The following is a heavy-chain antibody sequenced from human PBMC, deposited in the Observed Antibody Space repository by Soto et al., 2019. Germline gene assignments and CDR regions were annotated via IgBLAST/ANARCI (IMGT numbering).Heavy chain of an antibody. CDR2: ISWDGGST. J-gene: IGHJ6*02. CDR1: GFTFDDYT. Sequence: GGSLRLSCAASGFTFDDYTMHWVRQAPGKGLEWVSLISWDGGSTYYADSVKGRFTISRDNSKNSLYLQMNSLRTEDTALYYCAKGGYSFYYCYGMDVWGQGTTVTVSS. V-gene: IGHV3-43*01. CDR3: AKGGYSFYYCYGMDV. D-gene: IGHD5-18*01.